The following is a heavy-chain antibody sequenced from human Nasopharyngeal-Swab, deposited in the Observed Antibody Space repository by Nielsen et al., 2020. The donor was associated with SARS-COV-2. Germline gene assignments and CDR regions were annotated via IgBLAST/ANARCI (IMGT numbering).Heavy chain of an antibody. CDR1: GDSVSSNSAA. CDR3: ARDTDPYDHFDY. J-gene: IGHJ4*02. V-gene: IGHV6-1*01. CDR2: TYYRSKWYN. Sequence: LSCAISGDSVSSNSAAWSWIRQSPSRGLEWLGRTYYRSKWYNDYAVSVKSRITINPDTSKNQFSLQLNSVTPEDTAVYYCARDTDPYDHFDYWGQGTLVIVSS. D-gene: IGHD5-12*01.